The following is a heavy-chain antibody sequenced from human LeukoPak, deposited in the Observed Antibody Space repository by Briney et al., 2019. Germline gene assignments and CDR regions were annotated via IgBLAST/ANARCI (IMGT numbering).Heavy chain of an antibody. Sequence: ASVMVSCKASGYTFTTSGINWVRQAPGQGLEWMGWIGGSNINTNYAQNFQGRVTMTTDTSTNTAYMELRSLRSDDTAVYFCARGGSGSYLYSTFDPWGQGTLVTDSS. J-gene: IGHJ5*02. D-gene: IGHD3-10*01. V-gene: IGHV1-18*04. CDR3: ARGGSGSYLYSTFDP. CDR2: IGGSNINT. CDR1: GYTFTTSG.